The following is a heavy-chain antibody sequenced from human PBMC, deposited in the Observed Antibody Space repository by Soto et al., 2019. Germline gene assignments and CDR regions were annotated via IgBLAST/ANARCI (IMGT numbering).Heavy chain of an antibody. CDR2: ISWNSGSI. CDR3: AKGGIYYYYYMDV. D-gene: IGHD6-13*01. CDR1: GFTFDDYA. Sequence: GGSLRLSCAASGFTFDDYAMHWVRQAPGKGLEWVSGISWNSGSIGYADSVKGRFTISRDNAKNSLYLQMNSLRAEDTALYYCAKGGIYYYYYMDVWGKGTKVTVSS. J-gene: IGHJ6*03. V-gene: IGHV3-9*01.